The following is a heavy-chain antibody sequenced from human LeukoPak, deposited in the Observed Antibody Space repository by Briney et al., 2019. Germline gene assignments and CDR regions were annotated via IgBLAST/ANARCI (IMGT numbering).Heavy chain of an antibody. CDR3: ARGGATPTRYYFDY. D-gene: IGHD1-26*01. J-gene: IGHJ4*02. Sequence: ASVKVSCKASGYTFTSYAIHWVRQAPGQRLEWMGWINAGNGNTKYSQKFQGRVTITRDTSASTAYMELSSLRSEDTAVYYCARGGATPTRYYFDYWGQGTLVTVSS. V-gene: IGHV1-3*01. CDR1: GYTFTSYA. CDR2: INAGNGNT.